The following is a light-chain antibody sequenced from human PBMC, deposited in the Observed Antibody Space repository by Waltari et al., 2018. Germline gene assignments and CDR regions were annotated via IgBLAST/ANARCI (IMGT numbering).Light chain of an antibody. V-gene: IGKV1-39*01. Sequence: DIQMTQSPSSLSASVGDRVTITCRASQSISNYLNWYQQKPGKAPKLLIYAASSLQSGVPSRFSGSGSGTVFTLTITSLHPEDFATYYCQQSFGSPSTFGPGTKVDIK. J-gene: IGKJ3*01. CDR2: AAS. CDR1: QSISNY. CDR3: QQSFGSPST.